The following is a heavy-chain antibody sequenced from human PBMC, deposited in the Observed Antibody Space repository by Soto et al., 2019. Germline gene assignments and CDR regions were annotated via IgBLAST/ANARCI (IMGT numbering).Heavy chain of an antibody. CDR2: IKYDGAEK. J-gene: IGHJ4*02. CDR1: GFTFSHYW. D-gene: IGHD6-19*01. V-gene: IGHV3-7*05. Sequence: EVQLAEAGGGLVQRGGSLRLSCAASGFTFSHYWMNWVRQAPGKGLEWVASIKYDGAEKTYVDSVKGRFTISRDNPKNSVYLQMASLRAGDTAVYYGAKDGVAAGIYFDHWGQGTPVTVSS. CDR3: AKDGVAAGIYFDH.